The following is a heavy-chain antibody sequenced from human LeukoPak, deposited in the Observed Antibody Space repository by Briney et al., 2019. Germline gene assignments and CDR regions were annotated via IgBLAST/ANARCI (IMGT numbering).Heavy chain of an antibody. Sequence: SETLSLTCTVSGGSISSYYWSWIRQPPGKGLEWVGRIYTSGSTNYNPSLKSRVTMSVDTSKNQFSLKLSSVTAADTAVYYCARDRGTGIYSSGSDAFDIWGQGTMVTVSS. V-gene: IGHV4-4*07. CDR2: IYTSGST. J-gene: IGHJ3*02. CDR3: ARDRGTGIYSSGSDAFDI. CDR1: GGSISSYY. D-gene: IGHD6-25*01.